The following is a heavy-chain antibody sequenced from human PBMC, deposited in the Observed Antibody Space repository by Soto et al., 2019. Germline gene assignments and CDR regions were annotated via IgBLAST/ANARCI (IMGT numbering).Heavy chain of an antibody. CDR1: GYTFTDYY. CDR3: ARSVSFITPSQDY. CDR2: INPNNGDT. J-gene: IGHJ4*02. Sequence: GASVKVSCKASGYTFTDYYLHWVRQAPGQGLECMGWINPNNGDTNYAQKFQGRVTMTRDTSISTAYMEVSRLRSDDTAVYYCARSVSFITPSQDYWGQGTLVTVSS. D-gene: IGHD3-10*01. V-gene: IGHV1-2*02.